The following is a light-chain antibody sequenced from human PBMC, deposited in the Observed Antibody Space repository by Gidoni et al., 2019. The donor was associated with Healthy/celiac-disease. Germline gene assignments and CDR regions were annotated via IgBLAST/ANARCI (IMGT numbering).Light chain of an antibody. CDR2: AAS. CDR1: QSHSSY. CDR3: QQSYSTPTWT. Sequence: DIQMTQSPSSLSASVGDRVSITCRASQSHSSYLNWSQQKPGKAPKPLIFAASSLQSGVPSRSSGSGTGTDFTLTISSLQPEDYATYYCQQSYSTPTWTFXQXTKVXIK. V-gene: IGKV1-39*01. J-gene: IGKJ1*01.